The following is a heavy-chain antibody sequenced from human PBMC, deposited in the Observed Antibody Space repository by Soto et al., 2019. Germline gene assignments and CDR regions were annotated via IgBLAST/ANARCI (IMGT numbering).Heavy chain of an antibody. Sequence: KTSETLSLTCTVSDGSIRTGGYDWSWIRHHPGKGLEWIGYIYYSGNTYYNPSLQSRVLISIDMSRNQFSLNLNSVTAADAAVYYCARGSTMTLYSLDVWGQGTTVTVSS. CDR2: IYYSGNT. CDR3: ARGSTMTLYSLDV. J-gene: IGHJ6*02. V-gene: IGHV4-31*03. CDR1: DGSIRTGGYD. D-gene: IGHD1-1*01.